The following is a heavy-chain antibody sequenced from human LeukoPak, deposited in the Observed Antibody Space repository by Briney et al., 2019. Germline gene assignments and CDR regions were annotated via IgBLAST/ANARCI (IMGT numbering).Heavy chain of an antibody. CDR2: ISAYNGYA. Sequence: ASVKVPCKASGYTFTSYGISWVRQAPGQGREWMGWISAYNGYANYAQKFQGRVTMTTDSSTSTVYMELRSLRSDDTAVYYCARGWLRSNYWGQGTLVTVSS. J-gene: IGHJ4*02. CDR1: GYTFTSYG. CDR3: ARGWLRSNY. D-gene: IGHD5-12*01. V-gene: IGHV1-18*01.